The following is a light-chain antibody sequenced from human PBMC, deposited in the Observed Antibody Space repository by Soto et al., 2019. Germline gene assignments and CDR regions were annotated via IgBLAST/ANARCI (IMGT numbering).Light chain of an antibody. Sequence: QSALTQPASVSGSPGQSITISCTGASTDVDGYDYVSWYQQHPGQAPKLMIYDVNNRPSGVSYRFSGSKSGDTASLPISGLQAEDDADYYCSSYTSSAPFYVFGTGPKLTVI. J-gene: IGLJ1*01. V-gene: IGLV2-14*03. CDR1: STDVDGYDY. CDR3: SSYTSSAPFYV. CDR2: DVN.